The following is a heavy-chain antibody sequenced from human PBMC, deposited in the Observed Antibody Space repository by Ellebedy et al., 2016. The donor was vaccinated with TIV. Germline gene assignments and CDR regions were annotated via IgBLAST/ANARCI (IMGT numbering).Heavy chain of an antibody. CDR2: ISGSGGST. CDR3: ASGSYSSGWYYFDY. D-gene: IGHD6-19*01. CDR1: GFTFSSYA. Sequence: GESLKISCAASGFTFSSYAMSWVRQAPGKGLEWVSAISGSGGSTYYADSVKGRFTISRDNSKNTLYLQMNSLRAEDTAVYYCASGSYSSGWYYFDYWGQGTLVTVSS. J-gene: IGHJ4*02. V-gene: IGHV3-23*01.